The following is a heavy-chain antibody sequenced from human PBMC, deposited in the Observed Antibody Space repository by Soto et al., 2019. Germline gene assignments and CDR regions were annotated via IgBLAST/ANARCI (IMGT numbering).Heavy chain of an antibody. CDR3: ARGSYGSGSYKRPFDY. Sequence: PSETLSLTCAVYGGSFSGYYWSWIRQPPGKGLEWIGEINHSGSTNYNPSLKSRVTISVDTSKNQFSLKLSSVTAADTAVYYCARGSYGSGSYKRPFDYWGQGTLVTVSS. CDR1: GGSFSGYY. CDR2: INHSGST. D-gene: IGHD3-10*01. V-gene: IGHV4-34*01. J-gene: IGHJ4*02.